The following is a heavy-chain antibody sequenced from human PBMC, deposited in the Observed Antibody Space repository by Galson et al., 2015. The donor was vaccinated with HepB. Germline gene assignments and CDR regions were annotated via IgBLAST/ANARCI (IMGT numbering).Heavy chain of an antibody. D-gene: IGHD6-13*01. CDR2: ISSGGSTK. CDR1: GFTFSDYY. CDR3: ARDYDSSSWTGGY. Sequence: SLRLSCAASGFTFSDYYMGWIRQAPGKGLEWVSYISSGGSTKFYADSVKGRFTISRDNARNSLFLQMNSLRAEDTAVYYCARDYDSSSWTGGYWGQGTLVTVSS. V-gene: IGHV3-11*01. J-gene: IGHJ4*02.